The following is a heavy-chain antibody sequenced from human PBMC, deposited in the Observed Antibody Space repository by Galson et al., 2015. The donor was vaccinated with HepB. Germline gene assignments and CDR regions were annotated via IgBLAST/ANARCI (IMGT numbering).Heavy chain of an antibody. CDR2: ISYDGSNK. CDR3: AKAYFVVVPAAFDY. CDR1: GFTFSSYG. V-gene: IGHV3-30*18. J-gene: IGHJ4*02. Sequence: SLRLSCAASGFTFSSYGMHWVRQAPGKGLEWVAVISYDGSNKYYADSVKGRFTISRDNSKNTLYLQMNSLRAEDTAVYYCAKAYFVVVPAAFDYWGQGTLVTVSS. D-gene: IGHD2-2*01.